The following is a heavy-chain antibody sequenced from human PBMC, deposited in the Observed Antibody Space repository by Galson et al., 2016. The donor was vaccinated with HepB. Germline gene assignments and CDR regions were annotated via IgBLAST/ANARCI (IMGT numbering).Heavy chain of an antibody. CDR1: GGFISSGGYY. Sequence: TLSLTCTVSGGFISSGGYYWNWIRQLPGKGLEWIGFIYYSGSTYYNPSLKSRVTISADTSKNQLSLRLTSVTAADTAVYYCARGRWERELDYWGQGTLVAVSS. V-gene: IGHV4-31*03. CDR2: IYYSGST. J-gene: IGHJ4*02. D-gene: IGHD1-26*01. CDR3: ARGRWERELDY.